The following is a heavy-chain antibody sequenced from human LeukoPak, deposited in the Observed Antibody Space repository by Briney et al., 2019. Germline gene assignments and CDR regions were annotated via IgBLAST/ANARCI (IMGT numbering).Heavy chain of an antibody. J-gene: IGHJ3*02. CDR2: INHSGST. V-gene: IGHV4-34*01. Sequence: PSETLSLTCAVYGGSFSGYYWSWIRQPPRKGLEWIGEINHSGSTNYNPSLKSRVTISVDTSKNQFTLKLSSVTAADTAVYYCARSSPYSSSWFYQTDAFDIWGQGTMVTVSS. CDR3: ARSSPYSSSWFYQTDAFDI. D-gene: IGHD6-13*01. CDR1: GGSFSGYY.